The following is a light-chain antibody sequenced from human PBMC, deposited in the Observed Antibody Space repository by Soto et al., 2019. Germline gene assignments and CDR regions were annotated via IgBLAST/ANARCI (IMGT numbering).Light chain of an antibody. CDR1: QTVRNNY. J-gene: IGKJ1*01. Sequence: VFTLSPGTLSLSTGERARLSCRASQTVRNNYLAWYQQKPGQAPRLLIYDASSRATGIPDRFSGSGSGTDFIFTISRLEPEDFAVYYCQQYGSSPWTFGQGTKVDIK. CDR2: DAS. CDR3: QQYGSSPWT. V-gene: IGKV3-20*01.